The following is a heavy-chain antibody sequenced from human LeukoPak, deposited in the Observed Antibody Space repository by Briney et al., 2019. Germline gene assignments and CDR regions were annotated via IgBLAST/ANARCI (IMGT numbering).Heavy chain of an antibody. D-gene: IGHD6-19*01. CDR1: GGSFSGYY. V-gene: IGHV4-34*01. CDR2: INHSGST. Sequence: PSETLSLTCAVYGGSFSGYYWSWIRQPPGKGLEWIGEINHSGSTNYNPSLKSRVTISVDTSKNQFSLKLSSVTAADTAVYYCARGDSSGHYFDYWGQGTLVTVSS. J-gene: IGHJ4*02. CDR3: ARGDSSGHYFDY.